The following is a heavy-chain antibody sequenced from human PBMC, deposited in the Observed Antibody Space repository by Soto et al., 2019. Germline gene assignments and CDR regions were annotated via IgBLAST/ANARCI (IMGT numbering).Heavy chain of an antibody. J-gene: IGHJ5*02. D-gene: IGHD3-22*01. CDR2: IYTSGST. CDR3: ARFTYDSSGYWRFDP. Sequence: SETLSLTCTVSGGSISSYYWSWIRQPAGKGLEWIGRIYTSGSTNYNPSLKSRVTMSVDTSKNQFSLKLSSVTAADTAVYYCARFTYDSSGYWRFDPWGQGTLVTVSS. CDR1: GGSISSYY. V-gene: IGHV4-4*07.